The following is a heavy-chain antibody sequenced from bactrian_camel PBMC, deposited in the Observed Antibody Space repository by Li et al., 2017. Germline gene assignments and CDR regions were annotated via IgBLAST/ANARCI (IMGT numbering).Heavy chain of an antibody. CDR1: GYSQMNKC. J-gene: IGHJ4*01. Sequence: HVQLVESGGGSVQAGGSPTLSRAASGYSQMNKCIGWFRQAPGKDREGVASIDTDGGATYEDSVKGRLTISRDNAGKAVYLQINNLMPDDSAVYYCVRGWTYWYYLDYWGLGTQVTVS. CDR3: VRGWTYWYYLDY. V-gene: IGHV3S53*01. D-gene: IGHD1*01. CDR2: IDTDGGA.